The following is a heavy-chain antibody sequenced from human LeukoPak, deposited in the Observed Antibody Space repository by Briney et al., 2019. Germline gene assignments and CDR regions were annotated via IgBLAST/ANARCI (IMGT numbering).Heavy chain of an antibody. D-gene: IGHD1-26*01. V-gene: IGHV3-23*01. CDR2: ISGSGGST. Sequence: GGSLRLSCAASGFTFSSYAMSWVRQAPGKGLVWVSTISGSGGSTYYADTVKGRFTISRDNAKNSLYLQMNSLRAEDTAVYYSARDSAPYSGSYYLEVSFQHWGQGTLVTVSS. CDR3: ARDSAPYSGSYYLEVSFQH. CDR1: GFTFSSYA. J-gene: IGHJ1*01.